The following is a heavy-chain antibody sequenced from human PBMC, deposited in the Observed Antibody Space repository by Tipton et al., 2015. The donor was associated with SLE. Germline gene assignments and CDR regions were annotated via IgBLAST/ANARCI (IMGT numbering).Heavy chain of an antibody. CDR2: IYYSGST. J-gene: IGHJ5*02. CDR3: ARGTAVAGTGDWFDP. CDR1: GGSISSHY. Sequence: TLSLTCTVSGGSISSHYWGWIRQPPGKGLEWIGSIYYSGSTYYKPSLKSRVTVSVDTSKNQFSLKLSSVTAADTAVYYCARGTAVAGTGDWFDPWGQGTLVTVSS. D-gene: IGHD6-19*01. V-gene: IGHV4-39*07.